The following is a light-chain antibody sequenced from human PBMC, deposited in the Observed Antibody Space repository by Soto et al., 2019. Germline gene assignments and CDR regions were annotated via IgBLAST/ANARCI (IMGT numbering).Light chain of an antibody. V-gene: IGKV4-1*01. CDR2: SAS. Sequence: DIVMTQSPDSLAVSLGERATINCKSSQSVLYSSNNKNHLAWYQQKPGRPPKLLIYSASTRESGVPDRFSGSGSGTDFTLTISSLQAEDVAVYYCQQYYTTPRTFGQGTKVEIK. CDR1: QSVLYSSNNKNH. CDR3: QQYYTTPRT. J-gene: IGKJ1*01.